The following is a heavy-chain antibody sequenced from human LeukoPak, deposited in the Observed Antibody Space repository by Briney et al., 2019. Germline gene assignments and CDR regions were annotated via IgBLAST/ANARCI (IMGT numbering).Heavy chain of an antibody. CDR3: AKDTAQGYTYGTIEQDY. CDR1: GIAFSTYA. Sequence: TGGSLRLSCAASGIAFSTYAMSWVRQAPGKGLEWVSVVSESGEIIHYADSVKGRFTISRDNSKNTVYLQMSSLRAEDSAVYYCAKDTAQGYTYGTIEQDYWGQGTRVTVSS. D-gene: IGHD5-18*01. J-gene: IGHJ4*02. CDR2: VSESGEII. V-gene: IGHV3-23*01.